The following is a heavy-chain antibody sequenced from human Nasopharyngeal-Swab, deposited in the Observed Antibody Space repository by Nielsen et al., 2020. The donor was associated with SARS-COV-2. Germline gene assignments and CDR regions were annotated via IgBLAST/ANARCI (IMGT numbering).Heavy chain of an antibody. D-gene: IGHD3-10*01. CDR2: ISADSGHT. CDR3: ARGYGAAFDY. Sequence: WVRQAPGQGLEWMGWISADSGHTTYAQKLQGRVTLTKVTPTSTAYMDLRDLRSDDTAVYYCARGYGAAFDYRGQGTLVTVSS. J-gene: IGHJ4*02. V-gene: IGHV1-18*01.